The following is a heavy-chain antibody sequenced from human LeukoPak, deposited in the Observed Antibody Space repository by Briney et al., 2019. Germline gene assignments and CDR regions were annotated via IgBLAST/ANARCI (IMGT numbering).Heavy chain of an antibody. Sequence: SETLSLTCAVYGGSFSGYYWSWIRQPPGQGLEWIGEINHSGSTNYNPSLKSRVTISVDTSKNQFSLKLSSVTAADTAVCYCARGARTPSGYGSRTAGRANWFDPWGQGTLVTVSS. CDR1: GGSFSGYY. J-gene: IGHJ5*02. CDR2: INHSGST. D-gene: IGHD5-12*01. CDR3: ARGARTPSGYGSRTAGRANWFDP. V-gene: IGHV4-34*01.